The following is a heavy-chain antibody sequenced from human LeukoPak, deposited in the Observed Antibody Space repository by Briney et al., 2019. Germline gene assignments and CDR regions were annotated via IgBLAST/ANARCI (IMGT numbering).Heavy chain of an antibody. CDR2: IYYSGST. J-gene: IGHJ4*02. CDR3: ARQDYYDSSGYQTYFDY. CDR1: GGSISSGGYY. V-gene: IGHV4-31*03. Sequence: PSETLSLTSTVSGGSISSGGYYWSWIRQHPGKGLEWIGYIYYSGSTYYNPSLKSRVTISVDTSKNQFSLKLSSVTAADTAVYYCARQDYYDSSGYQTYFDYWGQGTLVTVSS. D-gene: IGHD3-22*01.